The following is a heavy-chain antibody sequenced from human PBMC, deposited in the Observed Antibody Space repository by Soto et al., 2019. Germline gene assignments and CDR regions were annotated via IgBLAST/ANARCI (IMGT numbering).Heavy chain of an antibody. V-gene: IGHV1-3*01. Sequence: ASVKVSCKASGYTFTSYAMHWVRQAPGQRLEWMGWINAGNGNTKYSQKFQGRVTITRDTSASTAYMELSSLSSEDTAVYYCGSFFAGNWNGDPSGGAFDIWGQGTKVTVSS. CDR3: GSFFAGNWNGDPSGGAFDI. D-gene: IGHD1-1*01. CDR2: INAGNGNT. J-gene: IGHJ3*02. CDR1: GYTFTSYA.